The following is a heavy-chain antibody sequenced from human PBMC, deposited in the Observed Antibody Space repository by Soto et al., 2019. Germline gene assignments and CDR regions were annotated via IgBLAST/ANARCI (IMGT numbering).Heavy chain of an antibody. CDR1: GYKFIDYW. V-gene: IGHV5-51*01. CDR3: ARALGGEYYDRRSWYSAY. D-gene: IGHD3-16*01. Sequence: ESLKISCKGPGYKFIDYWIGWVRQVPGKGLEWMGSIYPGDFDIKYGPSFQGQVTISADKSITTVYLQWSSLKASDTGIYYCARALGGEYYDRRSWYSAYWGQGTQVTVSS. CDR2: IYPGDFDI. J-gene: IGHJ4*02.